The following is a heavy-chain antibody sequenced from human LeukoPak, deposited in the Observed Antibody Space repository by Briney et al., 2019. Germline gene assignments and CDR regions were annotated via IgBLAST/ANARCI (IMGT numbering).Heavy chain of an antibody. D-gene: IGHD3-10*01. CDR1: GFTFSSYA. V-gene: IGHV3-30*04. J-gene: IGHJ4*02. CDR3: ARDLRVVRGVIEYYFDY. CDR2: ISYDGSNK. Sequence: GGSLRLSCAASGFTFSSYAMHWVRQAPGKGLGWVAVISYDGSNKYYADSVKGRFTISRDKSKNTLYLQMNSLRAEDTAVYYCARDLRVVRGVIEYYFDYWGRGTLVTVSS.